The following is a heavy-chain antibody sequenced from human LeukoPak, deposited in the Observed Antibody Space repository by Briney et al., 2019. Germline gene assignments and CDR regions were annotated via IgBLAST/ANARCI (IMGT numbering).Heavy chain of an antibody. J-gene: IGHJ4*02. Sequence: ASVKVSCKASGYTFTGYYMHWVRQAAGQGLEWVGRISPNSGGTEYEQKFQGRVTMTRDTSIGTAYVEVSRLVSDDTAMYYCARDLTSTSNWEFDYWGQGTLVTVSS. CDR3: ARDLTSTSNWEFDY. CDR2: ISPNSGGT. CDR1: GYTFTGYY. V-gene: IGHV1-2*06. D-gene: IGHD1-26*01.